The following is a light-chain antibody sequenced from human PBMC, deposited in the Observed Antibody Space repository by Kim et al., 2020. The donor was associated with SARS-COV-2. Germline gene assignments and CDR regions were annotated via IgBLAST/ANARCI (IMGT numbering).Light chain of an antibody. V-gene: IGKV1-5*03. J-gene: IGKJ1*01. CDR3: HQFNDYPWT. CDR2: KAS. CDR1: ESISSR. Sequence: DIQMTQSPSTLSASVGDRVTITCRASESISSRLAWYQQKSVKAPKLVIYKASTLESGVLSRFSGSGSGTEFTLTINSLQPDDFATYYCHQFNDYPWTFGQGTKVDIK.